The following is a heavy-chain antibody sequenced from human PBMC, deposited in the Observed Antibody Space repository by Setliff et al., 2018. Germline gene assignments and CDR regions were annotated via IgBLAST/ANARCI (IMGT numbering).Heavy chain of an antibody. CDR3: LRLVRYCSRTSCQRTSGDEV. V-gene: IGHV1-18*01. J-gene: IGHJ4*02. CDR1: GFTFRNYA. D-gene: IGHD2-8*01. Sequence: ASVKVSCKASGFTFRNYAISWVRQAPGQGLEWMGWISAYNGDTTYTQNLQGRVTMTTDTSTNMAYLELRGLRSDDTAVYYCLRLVRYCSRTSCQRTSGDEVWGQGTLVTAPQ. CDR2: ISAYNGDT.